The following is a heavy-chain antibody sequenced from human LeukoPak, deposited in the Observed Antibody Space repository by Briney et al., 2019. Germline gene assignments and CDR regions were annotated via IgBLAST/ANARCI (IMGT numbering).Heavy chain of an antibody. D-gene: IGHD2-2*01. CDR2: ISAYNGNT. CDR1: GYNFAGSG. CDR3: ARDCGGYCSSTSLLAY. J-gene: IGHJ4*02. V-gene: IGHV1-18*01. Sequence: GASVKVSCKASGYNFAGSGISWVRQAPGQGLEWMGWISAYNGNTNYAQKLQGRVTMTTDTSTSTAYMELRSLRSDDTAVYYCARDCGGYCSSTSLLAYWGQGTLVTVSS.